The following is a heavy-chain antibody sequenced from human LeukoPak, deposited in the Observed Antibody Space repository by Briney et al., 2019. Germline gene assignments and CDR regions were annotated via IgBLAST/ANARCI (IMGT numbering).Heavy chain of an antibody. D-gene: IGHD3-22*01. CDR1: GYIFTSYG. Sequence: VASVKVSCKASGYIFTSYGISWVRQAPGQGLEWMGWISVYNGNTNYPQRLQGRVTMTTDTSMTTAYMELRSLRSDDTAVYYCARDINGYYYDSHGYYPTDLWGQGTLVTVSS. J-gene: IGHJ5*02. CDR3: ARDINGYYYDSHGYYPTDL. CDR2: ISVYNGNT. V-gene: IGHV1-18*01.